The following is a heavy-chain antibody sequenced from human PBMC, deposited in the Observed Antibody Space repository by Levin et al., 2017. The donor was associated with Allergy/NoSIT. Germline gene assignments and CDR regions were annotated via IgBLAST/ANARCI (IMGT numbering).Heavy chain of an antibody. CDR3: ARVIWFGSAFDI. J-gene: IGHJ3*02. Sequence: SQTLSLTCPVSGSSISGGSYYWSWIRQSAGKGLEWIGRIYTSGSTNYNPSLKGRVTISVATSKNQFSLRLSSVTAADTAVYYCARVIWFGSAFDIWGQGTMVTVSS. D-gene: IGHD3-10*01. CDR2: IYTSGST. V-gene: IGHV4-61*02. CDR1: GSSISGGSYY.